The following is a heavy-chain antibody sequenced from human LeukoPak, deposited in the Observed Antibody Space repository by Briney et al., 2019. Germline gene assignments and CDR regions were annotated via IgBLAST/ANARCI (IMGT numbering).Heavy chain of an antibody. CDR3: ARDQGALTADY. V-gene: IGHV3-21*01. Sequence: PGGSLRLSCAASGFTFSTYSMNWVRQAPGKGLEWVSSISSSNNYIYYADSVKGRFTISRDNAKNSLYLQMNSRRAEDTAMYYCARDQGALTADYWGQGTLVTVSS. D-gene: IGHD1-20*01. CDR2: ISSSNNYI. CDR1: GFTFSTYS. J-gene: IGHJ4*02.